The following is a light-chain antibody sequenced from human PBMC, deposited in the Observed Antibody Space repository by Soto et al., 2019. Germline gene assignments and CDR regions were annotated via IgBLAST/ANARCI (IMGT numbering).Light chain of an antibody. CDR1: QGISNY. CDR3: QKCGVAPFT. Sequence: ITQSSSSLSASIEDRDTITCRASQGISNYLAWYQQKPGKVPKLLIYAASTLQSGVPSRFSGSGSGTDFTLTISSLQPEDVATYYCQKCGVAPFTFGGGTKVDI. CDR2: AAS. J-gene: IGKJ4*01. V-gene: IGKV1-27*01.